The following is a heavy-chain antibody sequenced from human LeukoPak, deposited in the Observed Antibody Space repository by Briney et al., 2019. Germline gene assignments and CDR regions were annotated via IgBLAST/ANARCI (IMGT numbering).Heavy chain of an antibody. J-gene: IGHJ4*02. CDR1: GGSVSSGSYY. Sequence: SETLSLTCTVSGGSVSSGSYYWSWIRQPPGKGLEWIGYIYYSGSTNYNPSLKSRVTISVDTSKNQFSLKLSSVTAADTAVYYCAGGMKSDSSGYYHLVFDYWGQGTLVTVSS. V-gene: IGHV4-61*01. CDR3: AGGMKSDSSGYYHLVFDY. CDR2: IYYSGST. D-gene: IGHD3-22*01.